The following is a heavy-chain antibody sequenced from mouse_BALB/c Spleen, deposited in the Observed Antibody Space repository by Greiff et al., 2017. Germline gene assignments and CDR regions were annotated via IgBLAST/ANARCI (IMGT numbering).Heavy chain of an antibody. CDR3: SYDLFAY. V-gene: IGHV1-7*01. J-gene: IGHJ3*01. Sequence: VQLQESGAELAKPGASVKMSCKASGYTFTSYWMHWVKQRPGQGLEWIGYINPSTGYTEYNQKFKGKATLTADKSSSTAYMQLNSLTSEDSAVYFCSYDLFAYWGQGTLVTVSA. CDR1: GYTFTSYW. CDR2: INPSTGYT. D-gene: IGHD2-3*01.